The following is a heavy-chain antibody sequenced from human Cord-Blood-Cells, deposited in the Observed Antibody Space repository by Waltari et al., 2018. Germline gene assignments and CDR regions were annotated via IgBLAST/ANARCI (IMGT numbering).Heavy chain of an antibody. CDR1: GGTFRSYA. CDR3: ASTGGGYCSSTSCYGYFQH. V-gene: IGHV1-69*09. Sequence: QVQLVQSGAEVKKPGSSVTVSCKASGGTFRSYAISWVRQAPGQGLEWMGRIIPILGIANYAQKFQGRVTITADKSTSTAYMELSSLRSEDTAVYYCASTGGGYCSSTSCYGYFQHWGQGTLVTVSS. CDR2: IIPILGIA. J-gene: IGHJ1*01. D-gene: IGHD2-2*01.